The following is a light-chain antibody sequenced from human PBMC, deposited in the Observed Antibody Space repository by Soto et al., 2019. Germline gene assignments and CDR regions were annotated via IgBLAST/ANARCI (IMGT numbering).Light chain of an antibody. CDR1: QDINTY. Sequence: DIQLTQSPSSLSVSVGDRVTITCQTSQDINTYLNWYQQKPGRAPKLLIYDASNLETGVASTFSGSGSGTHFTFTINRLEPEDFVVYYCQQYSSLPHTFGQGTKLEVK. CDR3: QQYSSLPHT. CDR2: DAS. J-gene: IGKJ2*01. V-gene: IGKV1-33*01.